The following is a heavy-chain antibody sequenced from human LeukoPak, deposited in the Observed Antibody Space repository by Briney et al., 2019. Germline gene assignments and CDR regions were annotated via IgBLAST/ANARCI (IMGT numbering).Heavy chain of an antibody. Sequence: GGSLRLSCAASGFNFRTYTMNWVPQAPGKGVEWVSYIGTTSGYIAYADSVQGRFTISRDDAKNSLYLQMSSLRAEDTAVYYCARGDGYSGYFFWGQGTLVTVSS. CDR2: IGTTSGYI. J-gene: IGHJ4*02. V-gene: IGHV3-21*01. CDR3: ARGDGYSGYFF. CDR1: GFNFRTYT. D-gene: IGHD3-22*01.